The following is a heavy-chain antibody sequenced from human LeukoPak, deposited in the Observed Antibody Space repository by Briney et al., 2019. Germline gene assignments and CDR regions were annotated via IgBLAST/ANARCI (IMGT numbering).Heavy chain of an antibody. CDR3: AREGYYDSSGHRGWFDP. CDR2: IYHSGST. Sequence: PSQTLSLTCTVSGGSISSGGYYWSWIRQPPGKGLEWIGYIYHSGSTYYNPSLKSRVTISVDTSKNQFSLKLSSVTAADTAVYYCAREGYYDSSGHRGWFDPWGQGTLVTVSS. V-gene: IGHV4-30-2*01. CDR1: GGSISSGGYY. J-gene: IGHJ5*02. D-gene: IGHD3-22*01.